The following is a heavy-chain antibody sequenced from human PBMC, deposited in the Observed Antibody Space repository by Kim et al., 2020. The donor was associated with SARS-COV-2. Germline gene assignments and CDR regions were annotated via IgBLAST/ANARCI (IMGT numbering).Heavy chain of an antibody. J-gene: IGHJ5*02. D-gene: IGHD3-10*01. Sequence: SETLSLTCTVSGGSVSSGSYYWSWIRQPPGKGLEWIGYIYYSGSTNYNPSLKSRVTISVDTSKNQFSLKLSSVTAADTAVYYCARGVRGPYGPLADPWGQGTLVTVSS. CDR2: IYYSGST. V-gene: IGHV4-61*01. CDR3: ARGVRGPYGPLADP. CDR1: GGSVSSGSYY.